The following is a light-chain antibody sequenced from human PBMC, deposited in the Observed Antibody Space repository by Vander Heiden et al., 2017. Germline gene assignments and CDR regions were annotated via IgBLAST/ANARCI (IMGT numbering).Light chain of an antibody. Sequence: FMLTQPHSVSESPGKTVTISCPRSSGSIASNYVQWYQQRPGSSPTTVIYEDNQRPSGVPDRFSGSIDSSSNSASLTISGLKTEDEADYYCQSYDSSSVVFGGGTKLTVL. CDR2: EDN. CDR1: SGSIASNY. CDR3: QSYDSSSVV. V-gene: IGLV6-57*01. J-gene: IGLJ2*01.